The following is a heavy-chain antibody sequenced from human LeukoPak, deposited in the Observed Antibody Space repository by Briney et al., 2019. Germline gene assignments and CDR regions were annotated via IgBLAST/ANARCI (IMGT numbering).Heavy chain of an antibody. CDR1: GFTFSSFW. D-gene: IGHD4-17*01. CDR2: VRQDGSET. CDR3: ANLYGDYIGY. V-gene: IGHV3-7*01. Sequence: PGGSLRLSCAASGFTFSSFWMSWVRQAPGKGLEWVANVRQDGSETYYVDSVKGRFTISRDNAENSLYLQMNSLRAEDTAVYYCANLYGDYIGYWGQGTLVTVSS. J-gene: IGHJ4*02.